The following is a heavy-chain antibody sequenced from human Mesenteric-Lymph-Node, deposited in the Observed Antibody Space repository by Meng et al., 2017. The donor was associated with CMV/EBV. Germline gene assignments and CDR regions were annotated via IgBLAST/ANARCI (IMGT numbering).Heavy chain of an antibody. CDR2: VNNDGTDT. J-gene: IGHJ4*02. V-gene: IGHV3-74*01. CDR3: ARAQGESYRPPGY. Sequence: ASGFTFSTYVITWVRQAPGQGLEWVSRVNNDGTDTIYADSVKGRFTISRDNAKSTLYLQMNSLRAEDTAVYYCARAQGESYRPPGYWGQGTLVTVSS. D-gene: IGHD1-26*01. CDR1: GFTFSTYV.